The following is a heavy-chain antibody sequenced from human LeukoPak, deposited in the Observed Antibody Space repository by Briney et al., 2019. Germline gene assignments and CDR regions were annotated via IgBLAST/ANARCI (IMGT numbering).Heavy chain of an antibody. Sequence: ASVKVSCKASGYTFTGYYMHWVRQAPGQGLEWMGWINPNSGGTNYAQKFQGRVTMTRDTSISTAYMELSRLRSDDTAVYYCAREGEDFVVFPAAMHYWGQEPLVTVPS. V-gene: IGHV1-2*02. CDR2: INPNSGGT. D-gene: IGHD2-2*01. CDR3: AREGEDFVVFPAAMHY. CDR1: GYTFTGYY. J-gene: IGHJ4*02.